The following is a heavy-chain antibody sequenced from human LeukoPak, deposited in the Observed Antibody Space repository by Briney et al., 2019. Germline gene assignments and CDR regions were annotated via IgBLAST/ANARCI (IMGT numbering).Heavy chain of an antibody. CDR3: AKDISSSWFPDAFDI. V-gene: IGHV3-43*02. CDR2: ISGDGGST. J-gene: IGHJ3*02. CDR1: GFTFDDYA. D-gene: IGHD6-13*01. Sequence: PGGSLRLSCAASGFTFDDYAMHWGRQAPGKGLKWVSLISGDGGSTYYADSVKGRFTISRDNSKNSLYLQMNSLRTEDTALYYCAKDISSSWFPDAFDIWGQGTMVTVSS.